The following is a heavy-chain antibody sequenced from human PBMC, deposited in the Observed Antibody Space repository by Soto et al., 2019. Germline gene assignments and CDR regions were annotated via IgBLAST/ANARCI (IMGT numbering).Heavy chain of an antibody. Sequence: GGSLRLSCAASGFTFSNAWMNWVRQAPGKGLEWVGRIKSKTDGGTTDYGAPGKGRFTISRDHSKNTLYLQMNSLQTEGIAVYYCTTDRAGSGGSCYSRGWFDPWGQGTLVTVSS. CDR3: TTDRAGSGGSCYSRGWFDP. CDR2: IKSKTDGGTT. CDR1: GFTFSNAW. J-gene: IGHJ5*02. D-gene: IGHD2-15*01. V-gene: IGHV3-15*07.